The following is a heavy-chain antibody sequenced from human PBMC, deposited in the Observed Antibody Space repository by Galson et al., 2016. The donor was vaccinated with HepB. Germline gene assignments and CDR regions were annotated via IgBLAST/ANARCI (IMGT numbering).Heavy chain of an antibody. CDR2: LSGSGGDT. CDR3: ATYQKWEWLSTCHY. Sequence: SLRLSCAASGFTFSSYAMAWVRQAPGKGLEWVSSLSGSGGDTYYADSVKGRFTISRDNSKNMLYLQMNSLRAEDTAVYYCATYQKWEWLSTCHYWGQATLVTVSS. D-gene: IGHD3-3*01. J-gene: IGHJ4*02. V-gene: IGHV3-23*01. CDR1: GFTFSSYA.